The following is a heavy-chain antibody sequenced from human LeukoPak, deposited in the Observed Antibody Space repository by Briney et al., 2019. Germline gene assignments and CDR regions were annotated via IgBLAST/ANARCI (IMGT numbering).Heavy chain of an antibody. CDR1: GFTVHSNY. D-gene: IGHD3-10*02. V-gene: IGHV3-53*01. Sequence: PGGSLRLSCAASGFTVHSNYMSWIRQAPGKGLEWVSVIDRSGVTHYADSVKGRFTISRDNAKNSLYLQMNSLRAEDTAVYYCAELGITMIGGVWGKGTTVTISS. J-gene: IGHJ6*04. CDR2: IDRSGVT. CDR3: AELGITMIGGV.